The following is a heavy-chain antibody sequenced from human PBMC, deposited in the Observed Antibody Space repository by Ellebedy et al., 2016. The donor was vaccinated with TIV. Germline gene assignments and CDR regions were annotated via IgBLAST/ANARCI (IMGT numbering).Heavy chain of an antibody. CDR1: GFNFRSYW. D-gene: IGHD4-17*01. J-gene: IGHJ5*02. CDR2: IRQEGDEI. CDR3: ARRASYGDYAVQVNPWFDP. Sequence: GESLKISCAASGFNFRSYWMTWVRQAPGEGLEWVAKIRQEGDEIYYVESVKGRFTISRDNAKNSLFLQMNSLRVEDTAVYNCARRASYGDYAVQVNPWFDPWGQGTLVTVSS. V-gene: IGHV3-7*01.